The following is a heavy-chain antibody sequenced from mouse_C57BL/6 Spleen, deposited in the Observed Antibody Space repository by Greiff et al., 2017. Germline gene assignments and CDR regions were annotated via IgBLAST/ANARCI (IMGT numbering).Heavy chain of an antibody. CDR2: ISSGGSYT. J-gene: IGHJ2*01. Sequence: EVKLVESGGDLVKPGGSLKLSCAASGFTFSSYSMSWVRQTPDKRLEWVATISSGGSYTYYPDSVKGRFTISRDNAKNTLYLQMSSLKSEDTAMYYCARQAWDYFDYWGQGTTLTVSS. CDR3: ARQAWDYFDY. D-gene: IGHD4-1*01. CDR1: GFTFSSYS. V-gene: IGHV5-6*01.